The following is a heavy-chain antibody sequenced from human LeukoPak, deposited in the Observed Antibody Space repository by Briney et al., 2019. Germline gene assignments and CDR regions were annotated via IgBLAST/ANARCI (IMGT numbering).Heavy chain of an antibody. J-gene: IGHJ3*02. CDR1: GYTLTELS. CDR3: ATEGQWLVRNAFDI. CDR2: FDPEDGET. D-gene: IGHD6-19*01. Sequence: ASVKVSCKVSGYTLTELSMHWVRQAPGTGLEWMGGFDPEDGETIYAQKFQGRVTMTEDTSTDTAYMELSSLRSEDTAVYYCATEGQWLVRNAFDIWGQGTMVTVSS. V-gene: IGHV1-24*01.